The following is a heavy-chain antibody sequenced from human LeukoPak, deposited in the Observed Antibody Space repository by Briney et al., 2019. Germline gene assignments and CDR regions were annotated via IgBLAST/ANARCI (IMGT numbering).Heavy chain of an antibody. CDR3: ARDRGYGGYEEAGY. Sequence: GGSLRLSCAAPGFTFSSYSMNWVRQAPGKGLEWVSSISSSSSYIYYADSVKGRFTISRDNAKNSLYLQMNSLRAEDTAVYYCARDRGYGGYEEAGYWGQGTLVTVSS. D-gene: IGHD5-12*01. CDR2: ISSSSSYI. J-gene: IGHJ4*02. CDR1: GFTFSSYS. V-gene: IGHV3-21*01.